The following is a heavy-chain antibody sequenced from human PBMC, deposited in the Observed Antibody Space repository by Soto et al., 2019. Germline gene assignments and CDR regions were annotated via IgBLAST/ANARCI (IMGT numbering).Heavy chain of an antibody. CDR2: GYYSGTT. CDR1: GGSVSDKTYY. Sequence: QVQLQESGPGLLKPSETLSLTCSVSGGSVSDKTYYWSWIRQPPGKRLEWFGYGYYSGTTNYNPPRNSRATISVDLSKTRFSPRLSSVTTADTALYCCARTTAVPNTLRSGYFFDYWGQGTLVTVSS. V-gene: IGHV4-61*01. J-gene: IGHJ4*02. D-gene: IGHD4-17*01. CDR3: ARTTAVPNTLRSGYFFDY.